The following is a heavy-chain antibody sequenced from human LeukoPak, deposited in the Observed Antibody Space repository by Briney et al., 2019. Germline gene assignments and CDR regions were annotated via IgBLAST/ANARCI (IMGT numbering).Heavy chain of an antibody. J-gene: IGHJ4*02. V-gene: IGHV3-30*02. CDR1: GFTFSSYG. Sequence: GGSLRLSCAASGFTFSSYGMHWVRQAPGKGLEWVAFIRYDGSNKYYADSVKGRFTISRDNSKNTLYLQMNSLRAEDTAVYYCAKGVASSSTSCSAFDYWGQGTLVTVSS. CDR2: IRYDGSNK. CDR3: AKGVASSSTSCSAFDY. D-gene: IGHD2-2*01.